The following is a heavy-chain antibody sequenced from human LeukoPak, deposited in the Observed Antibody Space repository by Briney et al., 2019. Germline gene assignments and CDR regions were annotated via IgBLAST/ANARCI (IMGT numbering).Heavy chain of an antibody. CDR1: GFTFSSYW. D-gene: IGHD6-25*01. CDR3: AREGVAAEFDY. J-gene: IGHJ4*02. Sequence: GGSLRLSCAASGFTFSSYWMYWVRQAPGKGLVWVSRISGDGSSTNYADSVKGRFTISRDNAKNTLYLQTNSLRAEDTAVYYCAREGVAAEFDYWGQGTLVTVSS. CDR2: ISGDGSST. V-gene: IGHV3-74*01.